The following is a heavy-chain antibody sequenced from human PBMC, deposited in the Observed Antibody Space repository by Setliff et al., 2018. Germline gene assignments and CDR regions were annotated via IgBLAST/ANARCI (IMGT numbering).Heavy chain of an antibody. CDR3: ARQGYGSGSYYLNWFDP. Sequence: SVKVSCKASGGTFSSYAIDWVRQAPGQGLEWMGGIIPVFGTANYAQKFQGRVTITTDESTSTAYMELSSLRSEDTAVYYCARQGYGSGSYYLNWFDPWGQGTLVTVS. V-gene: IGHV1-69*05. CDR2: IIPVFGTA. J-gene: IGHJ5*02. D-gene: IGHD3-10*01. CDR1: GGTFSSYA.